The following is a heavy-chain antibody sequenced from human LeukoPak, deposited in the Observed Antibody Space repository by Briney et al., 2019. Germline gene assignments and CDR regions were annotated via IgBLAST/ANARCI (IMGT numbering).Heavy chain of an antibody. CDR2: IYYSGST. J-gene: IGHJ4*02. V-gene: IGHV4-39*07. CDR3: ARDSLEYSSSSGLF. Sequence: SETLSLTCTVSGGSISSSSYYWGWIRQPPGKGLEWIGSIYYSGSTYYNPSLKSRVTISVDRSKNQFSLKLSSVTAADTAVYYCARDSLEYSSSSGLFWGQGTLVTVSS. CDR1: GGSISSSSYY. D-gene: IGHD6-6*01.